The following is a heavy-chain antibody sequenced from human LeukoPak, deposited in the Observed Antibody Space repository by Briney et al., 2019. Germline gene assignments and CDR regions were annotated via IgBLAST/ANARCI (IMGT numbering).Heavy chain of an antibody. J-gene: IGHJ4*02. Sequence: GGSLRLSCVGSGYTFSPYWMSWVRQTPGKGLEWVASISDGGSATYYVDSVRGRFTISRDDAKNSLFLQMNGLRADDTAVYYCTRENYVPDSWGQGTLVTVSS. CDR3: TRENYVPDS. V-gene: IGHV3-7*03. CDR2: ISDGGSAT. D-gene: IGHD3-10*02. CDR1: GYTFSPYW.